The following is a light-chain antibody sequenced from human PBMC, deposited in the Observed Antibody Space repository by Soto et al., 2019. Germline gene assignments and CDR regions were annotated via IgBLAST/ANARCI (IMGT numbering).Light chain of an antibody. CDR1: QSASSSS. CDR3: QQYGGSPRT. CDR2: DAS. V-gene: IGKV3-20*01. Sequence: EIVLTQSPGTLSLSRGERATLSCRASQSASSSSLAWYQQKRGQAPRLLIHDASSRATGIPDRFSGSGSGTDFTLTISRLEPEDFAVYYCQQYGGSPRTFGQGTKVDIK. J-gene: IGKJ1*01.